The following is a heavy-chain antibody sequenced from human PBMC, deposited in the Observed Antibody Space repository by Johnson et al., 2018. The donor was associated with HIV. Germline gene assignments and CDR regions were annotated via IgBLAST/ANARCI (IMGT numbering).Heavy chain of an antibody. D-gene: IGHD1-14*01. CDR2: ISWTSGSI. J-gene: IGHJ3*02. V-gene: IGHV3-9*01. Sequence: VQLVESGGGLVQPGRSLRLSCTASGFTFDDYAMHWVRQAPGKGLEWVSGISWTSGSIGYADSGKDRFTISRDNAKNSLDLQMSSLRVEDTAVYYCATRDPTYRPGAFDIWGQGTTVTVSS. CDR1: GFTFDDYA. CDR3: ATRDPTYRPGAFDI.